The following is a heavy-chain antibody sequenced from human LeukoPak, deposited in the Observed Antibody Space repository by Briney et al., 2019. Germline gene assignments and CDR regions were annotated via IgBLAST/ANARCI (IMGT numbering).Heavy chain of an antibody. CDR1: GGSFSDNY. J-gene: IGHJ6*02. Sequence: PSETLSLTCAVYGGSFSDNYWSWIRQPPGKGLEWIGEINQSGSTNYNPSLKSRVIISVDTSKNQFSLKLSSVTAADTAVYYCAREGGYYDSSGAYYYYGMDVWGQGPRSPSP. CDR3: AREGGYYDSSGAYYYYGMDV. CDR2: INQSGST. D-gene: IGHD3-22*01. V-gene: IGHV4-34*01.